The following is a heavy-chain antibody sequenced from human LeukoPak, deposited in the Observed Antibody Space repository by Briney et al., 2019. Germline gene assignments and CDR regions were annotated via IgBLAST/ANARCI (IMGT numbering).Heavy chain of an antibody. CDR1: GGSISSYY. J-gene: IGHJ4*02. Sequence: HSETLSLTCTVSGGSISSYYWSWIRQPPGKGLEWIGYIYYTGSTNYNPSLKSRVTISVDTSKNQFSLKLSSVTAADTAVYYCARGNSGSYYGFDYWGQGTLVTVSS. CDR2: IYYTGST. D-gene: IGHD1-26*01. CDR3: ARGNSGSYYGFDY. V-gene: IGHV4-59*01.